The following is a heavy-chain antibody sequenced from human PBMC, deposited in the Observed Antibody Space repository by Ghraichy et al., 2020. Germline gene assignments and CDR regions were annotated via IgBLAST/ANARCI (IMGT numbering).Heavy chain of an antibody. CDR1: GDSVSSYSAT. J-gene: IGHJ4*02. D-gene: IGHD6-19*01. V-gene: IGHV6-1*01. CDR2: TYYRSKWYN. CDR3: AREQIAVSAVDN. Sequence: SQTLSLTCAISGDSVSSYSATWNWIRQSPSRGLEWLGRTYYRSKWYNDYAVSLKSRITINPDTSKNQFSLQLNSVTPEETAGYYCAREQIAVSAVDNWGQGTLVTVSS.